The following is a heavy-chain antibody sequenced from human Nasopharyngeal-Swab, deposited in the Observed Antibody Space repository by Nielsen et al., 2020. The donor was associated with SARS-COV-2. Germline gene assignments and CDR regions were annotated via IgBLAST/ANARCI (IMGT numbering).Heavy chain of an antibody. D-gene: IGHD1-26*01. J-gene: IGHJ4*02. V-gene: IGHV1-69*04. CDR3: AREKSGSYHPNDY. CDR1: GGTFSSYA. Sequence: SVKVSCKASGGTFSSYAISWVRQAPGQGLEWMGRIIPILGIANYAQKFQGRVTITADKSTSTAYMELSSLRSEDTAVYHCAREKSGSYHPNDYWGQGTLVTVSS. CDR2: IIPILGIA.